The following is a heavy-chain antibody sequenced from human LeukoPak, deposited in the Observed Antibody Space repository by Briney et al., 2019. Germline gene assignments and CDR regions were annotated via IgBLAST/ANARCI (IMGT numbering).Heavy chain of an antibody. V-gene: IGHV3-23*01. J-gene: IGHJ4*02. CDR3: AKFLAYGSGAPFDY. Sequence: GGSLRLSCAASGFTFSNYAMSWVRQAPGKGLEWVSAISGSGGSTYYADSVKGRFTISRDNSKNTLYLQMNSLRAEDTAVYYCAKFLAYGSGAPFDYWGQGTLVTVSS. CDR1: GFTFSNYA. CDR2: ISGSGGST. D-gene: IGHD3-10*01.